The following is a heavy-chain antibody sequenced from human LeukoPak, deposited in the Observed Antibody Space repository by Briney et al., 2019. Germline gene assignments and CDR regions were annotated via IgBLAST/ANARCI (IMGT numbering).Heavy chain of an antibody. CDR1: GYSFTSYW. CDR3: AKLRVSWHDASDI. V-gene: IGHV5-51*01. Sequence: GESLKISCKGSGYSFTSYWIGWVRQMPGKGLEWMGIIYPGDSDTRYSPSFQGQVTISADKSISTAYLQWSSLKASDTAMYYCAKLRVSWHDASDIWGQGTMVTVSS. J-gene: IGHJ3*02. D-gene: IGHD6-13*01. CDR2: IYPGDSDT.